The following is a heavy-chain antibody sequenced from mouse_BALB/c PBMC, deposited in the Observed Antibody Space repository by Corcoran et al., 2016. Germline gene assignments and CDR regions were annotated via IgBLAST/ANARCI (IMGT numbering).Heavy chain of an antibody. D-gene: IGHD2-10*02. V-gene: IGHV9-2-1*01. CDR1: GYTFTDYS. CDR3: ALYGNPGAMDY. CDR2: INTETGEP. J-gene: IGHJ4*01. Sequence: QIQLVQSGPELKKPEETVKISCKASGYTFTDYSMHWVKQAPGKGLKWMGWINTETGEPTYADDFKGRFAFSLETSASTAYLQINNLKNEDTATYFCALYGNPGAMDYWGQGTSVTVSS.